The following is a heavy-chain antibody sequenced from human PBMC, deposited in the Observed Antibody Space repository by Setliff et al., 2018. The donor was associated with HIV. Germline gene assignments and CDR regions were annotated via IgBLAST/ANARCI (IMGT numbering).Heavy chain of an antibody. V-gene: IGHV4-34*01. J-gene: IGHJ4*02. CDR3: ATFDYYDSSGFYYGGGH. Sequence: PSETLSLTCPRRVYGGSFSGYYCWSWIRQSPGERLEWIGDITHSGSAEYSPSFRSRVTISVDTSKNQFSLKLNSVTAADTAVYYCATFDYYDSSGFYYGGGHWGQGTLVTVSS. D-gene: IGHD3-22*01. CDR1: GGSFSGYY. CDR2: ITHSGSA.